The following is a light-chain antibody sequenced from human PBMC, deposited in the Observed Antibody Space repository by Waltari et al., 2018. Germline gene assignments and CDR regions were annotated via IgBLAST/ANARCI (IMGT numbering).Light chain of an antibody. V-gene: IGLV2-14*01. J-gene: IGLJ2*01. CDR3: SSQSSNDGVL. CDR1: SNDVGGYNS. Sequence: QSALTQPASVSGSPGQSVTIFCAGTSNDVGGYNSVSWYQEHPGQAPRVLIYEVRDRPAGVSERFAGATSGSTDSLTMSGLQAEDEADYYCSSQSSNDGVLFGGGTKLTVL. CDR2: EVR.